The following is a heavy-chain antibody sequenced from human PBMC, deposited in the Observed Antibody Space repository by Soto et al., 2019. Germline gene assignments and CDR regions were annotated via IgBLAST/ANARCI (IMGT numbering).Heavy chain of an antibody. V-gene: IGHV3-21*01. CDR1: GFTFSSYS. CDR2: ISSSSSYI. J-gene: IGHJ6*02. CDR3: ARRYCSSTSCHAYGMDV. D-gene: IGHD2-2*01. Sequence: LRLSCAASGFTFSSYSMNWVRQAPGKGLEWVSSISSSSSYIYYADSVKGRFTISRDNAKNSLYLQMNSLRAEDTAVYYCARRYCSSTSCHAYGMDVWGQGTTVTVSS.